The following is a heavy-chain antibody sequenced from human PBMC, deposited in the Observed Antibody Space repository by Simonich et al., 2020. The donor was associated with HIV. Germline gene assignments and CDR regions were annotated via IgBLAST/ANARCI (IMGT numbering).Heavy chain of an antibody. V-gene: IGHV4-38-2*01. CDR1: GYSISSGYY. CDR3: ARVVPGGYFDY. CDR2: IYHSGST. J-gene: IGHJ4*02. Sequence: QVQLQESGPGLVKPSETLSLTCAVSGYSISSGYYWGWIRQPPGEGLEWIGSIYHSGSTSYNPSLKSRVTISVDTSKNQFSLKLSSVTAADTAVYYCARVVPGGYFDYWGQGTLVTVSS. D-gene: IGHD2-15*01.